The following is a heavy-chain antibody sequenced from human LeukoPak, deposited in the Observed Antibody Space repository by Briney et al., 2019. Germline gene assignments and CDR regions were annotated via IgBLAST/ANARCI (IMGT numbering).Heavy chain of an antibody. D-gene: IGHD2-15*01. Sequence: PSETLSLTCAVYGGSFSGYYWSWIRQPPGKGLEWIGEINHSGSTNYNPSLKSRVTISVDTSKNQFSLKLSSVTAADTAVYYCARVLGYCSGGSCYSYYYYMDVWGKGTTVTVSS. CDR2: INHSGST. V-gene: IGHV4-34*01. CDR1: GGSFSGYY. CDR3: ARVLGYCSGGSCYSYYYYMDV. J-gene: IGHJ6*03.